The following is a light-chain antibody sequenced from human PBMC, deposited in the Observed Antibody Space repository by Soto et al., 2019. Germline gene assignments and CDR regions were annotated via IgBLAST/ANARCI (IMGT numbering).Light chain of an antibody. CDR3: QSYDISLSGSV. V-gene: IGLV1-40*01. Sequence: QSVLTQPPSMSGAPGQKVTISCTGSSSNIGAGFDVHWYQQLPGTAPKLLIYDNNNRPSGVPDRFSGSKSGTSASLPITGLQAEDEADYYCQSYDISLSGSVFGGGTKLTVL. CDR1: SSNIGAGFD. CDR2: DNN. J-gene: IGLJ2*01.